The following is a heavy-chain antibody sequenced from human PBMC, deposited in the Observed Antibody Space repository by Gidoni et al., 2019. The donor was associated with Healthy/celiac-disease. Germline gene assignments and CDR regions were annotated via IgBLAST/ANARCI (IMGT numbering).Heavy chain of an antibody. V-gene: IGHV1-69*06. CDR1: GGTFSSYA. CDR3: ARSHMTTVRSLYYYYGMDV. J-gene: IGHJ6*02. D-gene: IGHD4-4*01. Sequence: QVQLVQSGAEVKKPGSSVKVSCKASGGTFSSYAISWVRQAPGQGLEWMGGIIPIFGTANYAQKFQGRVTITADKSTSTAYMELSSLRSEDTAVYYCARSHMTTVRSLYYYYGMDVWGQGTTVTVSS. CDR2: IIPIFGTA.